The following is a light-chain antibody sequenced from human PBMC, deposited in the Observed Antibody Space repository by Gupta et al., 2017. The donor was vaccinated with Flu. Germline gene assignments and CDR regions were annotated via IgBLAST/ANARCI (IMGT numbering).Light chain of an antibody. CDR2: KVS. Sequence: VTLGQAASIYSRASKSLVNSDGNTDLNWFQQRPGKSPRRLIYKVSNRDCGVPDRFSGSGSGTDFTLKISRVEAEDVGVYYCMQAKHWLYTFGQGTKLEIK. CDR1: KSLVNSDGNTD. CDR3: MQAKHWLYT. J-gene: IGKJ2*01. V-gene: IGKV2-30*01.